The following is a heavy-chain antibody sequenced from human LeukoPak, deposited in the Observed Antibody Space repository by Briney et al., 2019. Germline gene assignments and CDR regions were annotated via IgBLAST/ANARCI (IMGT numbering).Heavy chain of an antibody. CDR3: ADAVPTFDSSGYYIAY. CDR2: INSDGSST. D-gene: IGHD3-22*01. V-gene: IGHV3-74*01. Sequence: GGSLRLSCAASGFTFSSYWMHWVRQVPGKGLVWVSRINSDGSSTSYADSVKGRFTISRDNAKNTLYVQMNSLRAEDTAVYYCADAVPTFDSSGYYIAYWGQGTLVTVSS. J-gene: IGHJ4*02. CDR1: GFTFSSYW.